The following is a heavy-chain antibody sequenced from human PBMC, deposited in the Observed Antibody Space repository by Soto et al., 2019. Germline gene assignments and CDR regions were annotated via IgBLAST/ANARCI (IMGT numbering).Heavy chain of an antibody. J-gene: IGHJ4*02. CDR1: GGSISSGGHY. D-gene: IGHD5-12*01. CDR2: IYYSGST. Sequence: SETLSLTCTVSGGSISSGGHYWSWIRQHPGKGLEWIGYIYYSGSTYYNPSLKSRVTISVDTSKNQFSLKLSSVTAADTAVYYCARGAYSGYDRRDYWGQGTLVTVSS. CDR3: ARGAYSGYDRRDY. V-gene: IGHV4-31*03.